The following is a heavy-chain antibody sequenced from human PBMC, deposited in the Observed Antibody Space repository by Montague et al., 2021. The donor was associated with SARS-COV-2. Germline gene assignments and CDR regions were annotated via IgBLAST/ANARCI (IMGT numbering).Heavy chain of an antibody. Sequence: SETLSLTCTVSGGSISSYYWSWIRQPPGKGLEWIGYIYYSGSTNYNPSLKSRVTISVDTSKNQFSLKLSSVTAADTAVYYCARQRWLRGAFDIWGQGTMVTVSS. D-gene: IGHD5-18*01. J-gene: IGHJ3*02. CDR3: ARQRWLRGAFDI. V-gene: IGHV4-59*08. CDR2: IYYSGST. CDR1: GGSISSYY.